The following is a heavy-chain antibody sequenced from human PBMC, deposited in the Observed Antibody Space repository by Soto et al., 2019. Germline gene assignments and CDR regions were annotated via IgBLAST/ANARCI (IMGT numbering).Heavy chain of an antibody. Sequence: QVQLVQSGAEVKKPGSSVKVSCKASGGTFSSYAISWVRQAPGQGLEWMGGIIPIFGTANYAQKFQGRVTSTXXEXTXXAYMELSSLRSEDTAVYYCARVNSRGWDGSYAFDIWGQGTMVTVSS. V-gene: IGHV1-69*05. CDR2: IIPIFGTA. CDR3: ARVNSRGWDGSYAFDI. CDR1: GGTFSSYA. D-gene: IGHD6-19*01. J-gene: IGHJ3*02.